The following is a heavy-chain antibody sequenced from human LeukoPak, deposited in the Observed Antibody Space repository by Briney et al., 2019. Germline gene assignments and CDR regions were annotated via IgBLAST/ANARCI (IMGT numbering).Heavy chain of an antibody. D-gene: IGHD2-21*02. J-gene: IGHJ5*02. V-gene: IGHV4-59*01. Sequence: MSSETLSLTCAVSGASITSYYWNWIRQPPGKGLEWIGYIHHTGKSCYNPPLQSRVTLSVDTSKNEFSLRLNSVTAADTAVYYCARDLAYCGGDCYNWFDPWGQGTLVTVSP. CDR1: GASITSYY. CDR2: IHHTGKS. CDR3: ARDLAYCGGDCYNWFDP.